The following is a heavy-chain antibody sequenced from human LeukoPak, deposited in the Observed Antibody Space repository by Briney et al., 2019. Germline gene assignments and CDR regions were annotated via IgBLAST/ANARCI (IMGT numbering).Heavy chain of an antibody. CDR3: ARYYDYGSGSYTFDY. CDR1: GFTFSDYY. V-gene: IGHV3-20*04. J-gene: IGHJ4*02. Sequence: PGGSLRLSCAASGFTFSDYYMSWVRQAPGKGLEWVSGINWIGGSTGYADSVKGRFTISRDNAKNSLYLQMNSLRAEDTALYYCARYYDYGSGSYTFDYWGQGTLVTVSS. CDR2: INWIGGST. D-gene: IGHD3-10*01.